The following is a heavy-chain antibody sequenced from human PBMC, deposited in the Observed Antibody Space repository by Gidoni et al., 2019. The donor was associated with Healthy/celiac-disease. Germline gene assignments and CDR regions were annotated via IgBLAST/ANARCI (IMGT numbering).Heavy chain of an antibody. CDR1: GGTFSSYA. Sequence: QVQLVQSGAEVKKPGSSVKVSCKASGGTFSSYAISWVRQAPGQGLEWMGGIIPIFGTANYAQKFQGRVTITADESTSTAYMELSSLRSEDTAVYYCARTYGSGSYYRYYGMDVWGQGTTVTVSS. CDR3: ARTYGSGSYYRYYGMDV. CDR2: IIPIFGTA. J-gene: IGHJ6*02. D-gene: IGHD3-10*01. V-gene: IGHV1-69*01.